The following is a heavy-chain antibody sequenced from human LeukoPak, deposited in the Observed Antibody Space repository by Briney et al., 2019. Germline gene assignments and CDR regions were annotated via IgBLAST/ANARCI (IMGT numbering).Heavy chain of an antibody. J-gene: IGHJ4*02. CDR3: ARIAYDSSGYYIWFFDY. D-gene: IGHD3-22*01. CDR2: ISSSSSTI. CDR1: GFTFSSYS. V-gene: IGHV3-48*01. Sequence: PGGSLRLSCAASGFTFSSYSMNWVRQAPGRGLEWVSYISSSSSTIYYADSVKGRFTISRDNAKNSLYLQMNSLRAEDTAVYYCARIAYDSSGYYIWFFDYWGQGTLVTVSS.